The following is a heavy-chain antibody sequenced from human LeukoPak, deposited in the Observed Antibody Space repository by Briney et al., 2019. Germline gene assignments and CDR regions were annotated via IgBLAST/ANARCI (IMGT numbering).Heavy chain of an antibody. CDR2: ISRNSGSI. V-gene: IGHV3-9*01. CDR1: GFTFDDYA. D-gene: IGHD3-3*01. J-gene: IGHJ4*02. CDR3: ATDRGFASFDY. Sequence: GGSLRLSCAASGFTFDDYAMHWVRQAPGKGLEWVSGISRNSGSIDYADSVKGRFTISRDNGKNSLYLQLNSLRAEDTAVYYCATDRGFASFDYWGQGTLVTVSS.